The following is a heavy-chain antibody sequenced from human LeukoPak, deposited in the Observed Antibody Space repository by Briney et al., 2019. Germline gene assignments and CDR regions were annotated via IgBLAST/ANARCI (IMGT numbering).Heavy chain of an antibody. J-gene: IGHJ4*02. V-gene: IGHV4-39*01. Sequence: PSETLSLTCTVSGGTVTTSSYYWGWIRQPPGKGLEWIGSMSYSGTTNYNPSLKSRVTTSVDTSKNQFSLKLSSVTAADTTIYYCARHYKWIQLWSFFDYWGQGTLVTVSS. CDR1: GGTVTTSSYY. D-gene: IGHD5-18*01. CDR2: MSYSGTT. CDR3: ARHYKWIQLWSFFDY.